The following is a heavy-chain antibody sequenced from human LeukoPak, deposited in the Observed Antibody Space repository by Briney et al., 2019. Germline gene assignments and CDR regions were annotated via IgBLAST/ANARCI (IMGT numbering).Heavy chain of an antibody. CDR2: IGTAGDT. Sequence: GGSLRLSCAASGFTFSSYDMHWVRQATGKGLEWVSAIGTAGDTYYPGSVKGRFTISRENAKNSLYLQMNSLRAGDTAVYYCARGQYFGSGIASMDVWGKGTTVSIST. V-gene: IGHV3-13*01. CDR3: ARGQYFGSGIASMDV. CDR1: GFTFSSYD. J-gene: IGHJ6*04. D-gene: IGHD3-10*01.